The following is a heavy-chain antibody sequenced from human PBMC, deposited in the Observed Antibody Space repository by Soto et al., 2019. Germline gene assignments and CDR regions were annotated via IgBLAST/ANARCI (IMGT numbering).Heavy chain of an antibody. D-gene: IGHD3-10*01. Sequence: QVHLVQSGAEVKKPGASVKVSCKASGYTFTNYDINWVRQAPGQGLEWMGWISTYTGNTNYAQKLQGRVTMTTDTSTSTAYMELRSLRSDETAVYYCARGYYYGSGRPTPGGMDVWGQGTTVTVSS. CDR3: ARGYYYGSGRPTPGGMDV. J-gene: IGHJ6*02. CDR2: ISTYTGNT. V-gene: IGHV1-18*01. CDR1: GYTFTNYD.